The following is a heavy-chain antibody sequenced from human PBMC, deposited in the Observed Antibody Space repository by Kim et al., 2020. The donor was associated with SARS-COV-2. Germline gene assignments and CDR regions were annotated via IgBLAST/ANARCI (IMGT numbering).Heavy chain of an antibody. CDR3: AALDTVQVPGGI. V-gene: IGHV3-7*01. Sequence: YVDSVKGPFTMSRDNAKNSLYLQRSSLRTEDTAIYFCAALDTVQVPGGIWGQGTLVTVSS. D-gene: IGHD3-10*01. J-gene: IGHJ4*02.